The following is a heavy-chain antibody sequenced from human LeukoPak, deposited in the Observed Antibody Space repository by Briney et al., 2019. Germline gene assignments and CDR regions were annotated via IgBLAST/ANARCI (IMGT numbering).Heavy chain of an antibody. J-gene: IGHJ3*02. V-gene: IGHV4-59*01. CDR1: GGSLSSYY. Sequence: SETLPLTCTVSGGSLSSYYWSWIRQPPGKGLEWIGYIYYSGSTNYNPSLKSRVTISVDTSKNQFSLKLSSVTAADTAVYYCARARDGYSTDAFDIWGQGTMVTVSS. CDR3: ARARDGYSTDAFDI. D-gene: IGHD5-24*01. CDR2: IYYSGST.